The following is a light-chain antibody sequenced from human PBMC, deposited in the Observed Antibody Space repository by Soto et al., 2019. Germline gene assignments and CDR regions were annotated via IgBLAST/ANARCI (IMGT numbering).Light chain of an antibody. V-gene: IGKV4-1*01. Sequence: DIVMTKSPDSLAVSLGERATINCKSSQSVLYSSNNKNYVAWYQQKPGQPPKMLIYWASTRESGVPDRFSGSGSGTAFTLTISSLQAEDVAVYYCQQYYSAPWMFGQGTKVEIK. CDR2: WAS. CDR1: QSVLYSSNNKNY. J-gene: IGKJ1*01. CDR3: QQYYSAPWM.